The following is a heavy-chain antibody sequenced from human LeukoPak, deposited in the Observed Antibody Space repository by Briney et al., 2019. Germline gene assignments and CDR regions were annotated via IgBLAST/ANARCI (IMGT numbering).Heavy chain of an antibody. CDR1: GFTFSSYV. D-gene: IGHD5-12*01. J-gene: IGHJ4*02. Sequence: GGSLRLSCAASGFTFSSYVMSWVRQAPGQGLEWVSTLTGSGGNTYYADSVKGRFTISRDNSKNTLYLQMNSLRAEDTAVYYCAKSRVGYGYWGQGTLVTVSS. CDR3: AKSRVGYGY. CDR2: LTGSGGNT. V-gene: IGHV3-23*01.